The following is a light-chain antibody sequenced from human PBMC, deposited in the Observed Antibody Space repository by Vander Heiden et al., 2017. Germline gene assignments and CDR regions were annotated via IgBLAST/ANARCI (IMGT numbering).Light chain of an antibody. CDR2: DAS. J-gene: IGKJ4*01. CDR1: QSVGGY. CDR3: QQRSSWPLT. Sequence: EIVWAHSPATLYLSPGERATLSCRASQSVGGYLAWYQQKPGQSPRLLIYDASNRATGIPARFSGSGSGTDFTLTISRLEPEDFAVYYCQQRSSWPLTFGGGTKVEIK. V-gene: IGKV3-11*01.